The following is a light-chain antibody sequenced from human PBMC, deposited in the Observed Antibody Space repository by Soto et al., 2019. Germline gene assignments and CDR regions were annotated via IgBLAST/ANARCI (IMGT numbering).Light chain of an antibody. J-gene: IGKJ2*01. CDR3: QQYNSYSYT. CDR2: KAS. Sequence: DIQRTKSPSTLSAAVGDRVTITCRASQSISSWLAWYQQKPGKAPKLLIYKASSLRSGVPSRFSGSGSGTEFTLTISSLQPDDFATYYCQQYNSYSYTFGQGTKLEIK. CDR1: QSISSW. V-gene: IGKV1-5*03.